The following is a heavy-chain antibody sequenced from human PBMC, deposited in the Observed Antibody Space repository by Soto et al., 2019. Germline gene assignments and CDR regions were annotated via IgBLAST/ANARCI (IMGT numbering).Heavy chain of an antibody. Sequence: ASVKVSCKASGYTFTSYDINWVRQATGQGLEWMGWMNPNSGNTGYAQKFQGRVTMTRNTSISTACMELSSLRSEDTAVYYCARGDRYYYDFWSGYSNWFDPWGQGTLVTVSS. CDR1: GYTFTSYD. CDR3: ARGDRYYYDFWSGYSNWFDP. CDR2: MNPNSGNT. V-gene: IGHV1-8*01. D-gene: IGHD3-3*01. J-gene: IGHJ5*02.